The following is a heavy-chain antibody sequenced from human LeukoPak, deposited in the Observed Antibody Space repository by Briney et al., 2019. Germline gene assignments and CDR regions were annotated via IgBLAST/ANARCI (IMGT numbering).Heavy chain of an antibody. CDR3: ARDRGPAPDAFDI. D-gene: IGHD2-2*01. J-gene: IGHJ3*02. CDR1: GGSISSSSYY. V-gene: IGHV4-39*07. CDR2: IYYSGST. Sequence: SETLSLTCTVSGGSISSSSYYWGWIRQPPGKGLEWIGSIYYSGSTYYNPSLKSRVTISVDTSKNQFSLKLSSVTAADTAVYYCARDRGPAPDAFDIWGQGTMVTVSS.